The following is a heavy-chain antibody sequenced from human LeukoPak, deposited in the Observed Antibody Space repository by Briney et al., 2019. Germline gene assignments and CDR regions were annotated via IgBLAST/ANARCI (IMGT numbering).Heavy chain of an antibody. V-gene: IGHV3-23*01. D-gene: IGHD3-9*01. CDR1: GFTFSSYA. CDR2: ISGSGGGT. CDR3: TNDKSYEILTGYPNWFDP. Sequence: GGSLRLSCAASGFTFSSYAMTWVRQAPGKGLEWVSAISGSGGGTDYADSVKGRFTISRDNSNNTLYLQMNSLRADDAAVYYCTNDKSYEILTGYPNWFDPWGQGTLVAVSS. J-gene: IGHJ5*02.